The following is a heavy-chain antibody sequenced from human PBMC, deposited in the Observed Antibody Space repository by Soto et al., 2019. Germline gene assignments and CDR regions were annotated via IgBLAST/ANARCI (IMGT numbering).Heavy chain of an antibody. D-gene: IGHD6-19*01. V-gene: IGHV1-24*01. CDR3: ATWPPYSSGWYDAFDI. J-gene: IGHJ3*02. Sequence: EASVKVSCKVSGYTLTELSMHWVRQAPGKGLEWMGGFDPEDGETIYAQKFQGRVTMTEDTSTDTAYMELSSLRSEDTAVYYCATWPPYSSGWYDAFDIWGQGTMVTVSS. CDR2: FDPEDGET. CDR1: GYTLTELS.